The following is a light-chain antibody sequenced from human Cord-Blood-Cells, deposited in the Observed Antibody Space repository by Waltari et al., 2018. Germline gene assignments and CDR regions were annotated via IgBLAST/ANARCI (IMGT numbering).Light chain of an antibody. CDR2: DVS. V-gene: IGLV2-11*01. CDR1: SSDVGGYNF. J-gene: IGLJ1*01. Sequence: SALTQPRSVSGPPGPSVTISSAGTSSDVGGYNFVSCYQQPPGKAPKLMIYDVSKRPSGVPDRFSGSKSGNTASLTISGLQAEDEADYYCCSYAGSYTSYVFGTGTKVTVL. CDR3: CSYAGSYTSYV.